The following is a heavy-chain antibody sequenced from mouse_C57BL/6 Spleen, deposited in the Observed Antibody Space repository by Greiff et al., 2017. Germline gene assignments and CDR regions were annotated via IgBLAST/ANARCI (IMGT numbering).Heavy chain of an antibody. CDR3: AKCGIYSAMDY. Sequence: QVQLQQPGAELVKPGASVKMSCKASGYTFTSYWITWVKQRPGQGLEWIGDIYPGSGSTNYNEKFKSKATLTVDTSSSTAYMQLSILTSEDSAVYYGAKCGIYSAMDYWGQGTSVTVSS. CDR1: GYTFTSYW. CDR2: IYPGSGST. J-gene: IGHJ4*01. V-gene: IGHV1-55*01.